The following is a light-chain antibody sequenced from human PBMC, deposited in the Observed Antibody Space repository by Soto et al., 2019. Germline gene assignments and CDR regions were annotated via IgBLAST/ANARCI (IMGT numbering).Light chain of an antibody. CDR1: QSVSSN. Sequence: EIVMTQSPATLSVSPGERATLSCRASQSVSSNLAWYQQKPGQAPRLLIYGASTRATGIPARFSDSGSGTEFTLTISSLQSEDSAVYYCQQYNHWWTFGQGTKVEIK. J-gene: IGKJ1*01. CDR2: GAS. CDR3: QQYNHWWT. V-gene: IGKV3-15*01.